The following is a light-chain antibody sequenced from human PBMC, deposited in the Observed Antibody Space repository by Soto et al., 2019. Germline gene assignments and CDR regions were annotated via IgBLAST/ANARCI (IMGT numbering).Light chain of an antibody. CDR3: LLYNGGALV. V-gene: IGLV7-43*01. CDR2: GTS. CDR1: TGAVTSDFY. J-gene: IGLJ2*01. Sequence: QTVVTQEPSLTVSPGGTVTLTCASSTGAVTSDFYPNWFQQKPGQAPRALIYGTSNKHSWTPARFSGSLLGGKAALTLSGVQPEDEPEYYCLLYNGGALVFGGGTKLTVL.